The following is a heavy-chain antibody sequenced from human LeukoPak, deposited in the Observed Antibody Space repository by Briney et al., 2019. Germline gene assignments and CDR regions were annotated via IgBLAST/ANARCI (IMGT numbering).Heavy chain of an antibody. V-gene: IGHV3-21*01. D-gene: IGHD2-8*01. CDR1: GFTFSSYS. CDR3: ARDKTYGTNGVCFNPDY. Sequence: PGGSLRLSCAASGFTFSSYSMNWVRQAPGKGLEWVSSISSRSSSIYYADSVKRRFTISRDNAKNSLYLQMNSLRAEDTAVYYCARDKTYGTNGVCFNPDYWGQGTLDTVSS. J-gene: IGHJ4*02. CDR2: ISSRSSSI.